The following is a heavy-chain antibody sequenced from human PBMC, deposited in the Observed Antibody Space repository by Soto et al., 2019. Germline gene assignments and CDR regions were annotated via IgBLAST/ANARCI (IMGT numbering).Heavy chain of an antibody. CDR2: IYYSGSI. D-gene: IGHD3-22*01. CDR1: GGSISSTAYS. J-gene: IGHJ4*02. V-gene: IGHV4-39*01. CDR3: ARNSSGRHDY. Sequence: ETLSLTCSVSGGSISSTAYSWGWIRQPPGKGLEWIGNIYYSGSIHYNPSLKSRVTIPVDTSKNPFSLKLTSVTAADTAVYFCARNSSGRHDYWGQGTPVTVSS.